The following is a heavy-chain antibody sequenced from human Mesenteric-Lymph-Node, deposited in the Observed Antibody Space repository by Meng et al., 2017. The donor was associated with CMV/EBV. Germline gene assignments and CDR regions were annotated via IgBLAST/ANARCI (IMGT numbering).Heavy chain of an antibody. CDR2: INSDGSTT. CDR3: AVIPRGLLVRDPGR. CDR1: GFTFSTSN. Sequence: GGSLRLSCAASGFTFSTSNMNWVRQAPGQGLEWVSRINSDGSTTTYADSVRGRFTISRDNAKNTLFLQMSSLRADDTAVYYCAVIPRGLLVRDPGRWGQGTRVTVSS. J-gene: IGHJ4*02. D-gene: IGHD5-24*01. V-gene: IGHV3-74*03.